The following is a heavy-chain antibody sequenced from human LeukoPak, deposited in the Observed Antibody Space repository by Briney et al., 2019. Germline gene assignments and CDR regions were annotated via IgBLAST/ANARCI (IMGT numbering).Heavy chain of an antibody. V-gene: IGHV4-34*01. Sequence: SETLSLTCAVYGGSFSGYYWSWIRQPPGRGLEWIGEINHSGSTNYNPSLKSRVTISVDTSKNQFSLKLSSVTAADTAVYYCARGGYDSSGYYDYWGQGTLVTVSS. J-gene: IGHJ4*02. CDR2: INHSGST. CDR1: GGSFSGYY. CDR3: ARGGYDSSGYYDY. D-gene: IGHD3-22*01.